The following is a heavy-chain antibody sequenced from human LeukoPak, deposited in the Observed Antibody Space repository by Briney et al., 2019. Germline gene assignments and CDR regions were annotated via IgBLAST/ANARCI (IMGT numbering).Heavy chain of an antibody. D-gene: IGHD3-22*01. CDR2: IIPIFGTA. CDR1: GGTFSSYA. V-gene: IGHV1-69*06. CDR3: ARISSSGHFDY. Sequence: SVNVSFKASGGTFSSYAISWVRQAPGQGLEWMGGIIPIFGTANYVQKFQGRVTITADKSTSTAYMELSSLRSEDTAVYYCARISSSGHFDYWGQGTLVTVSS. J-gene: IGHJ4*02.